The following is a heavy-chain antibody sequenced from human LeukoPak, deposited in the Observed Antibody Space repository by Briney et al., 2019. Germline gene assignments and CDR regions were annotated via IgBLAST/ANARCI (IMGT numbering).Heavy chain of an antibody. J-gene: IGHJ6*02. CDR1: GFTFSSYG. V-gene: IGHV4-59*01. Sequence: PGRSLRLSCAASGFTFSSYGMHWVRQAPGKGLEWIGYIYYSGSTYYNPSLKSRVTISVDTSKNQFSLKLSSVTAADTAVYYCARGDYYYYGMDVWGQGTTVTVSS. CDR3: ARGDYYYYGMDV. CDR2: IYYSGST.